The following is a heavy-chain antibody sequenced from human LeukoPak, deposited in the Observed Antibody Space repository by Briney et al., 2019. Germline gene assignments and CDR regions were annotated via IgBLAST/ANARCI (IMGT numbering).Heavy chain of an antibody. J-gene: IGHJ3*02. D-gene: IGHD5-18*01. V-gene: IGHV3-66*01. Sequence: PGGSLRLSCAASGFTVSRNYMSWLRQAPGKGLEGVSVIYSGGSTHYADSVKGRFTISRDNSKNTLYLQINSLRAEDTAVYYCARRFVDTAMVDDAFDIWGQGTMVTVSS. CDR2: IYSGGST. CDR3: ARRFVDTAMVDDAFDI. CDR1: GFTVSRNY.